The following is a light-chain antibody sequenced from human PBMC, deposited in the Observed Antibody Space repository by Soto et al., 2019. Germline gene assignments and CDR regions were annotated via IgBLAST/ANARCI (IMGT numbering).Light chain of an antibody. V-gene: IGKV3-11*01. CDR2: DAS. J-gene: IGKJ5*01. Sequence: TQSPATLSVSPGERATLSCRASQSVSSYLAWYQQKPGQAPRLLIYDASNRATGIPARFSGSGSGTDFTLTISSLEPEDFAVYYCQQRSNWPPIPFGQGRRPE. CDR3: QQRSNWPPIP. CDR1: QSVSSY.